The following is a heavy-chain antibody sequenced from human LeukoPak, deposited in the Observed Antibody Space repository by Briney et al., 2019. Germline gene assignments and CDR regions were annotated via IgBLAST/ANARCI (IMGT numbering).Heavy chain of an antibody. J-gene: IGHJ3*02. CDR1: GFTFSSYA. CDR2: ISGSGGST. Sequence: RTGGSLRLSCAASGFTFSSYAMSWVRQAPGKGLEWVSAISGSGGSTYYADSVKGRFTISRDNSKNTLYLQMNSLRAEDTAAYYCAKDPPYCSLTSCSEGAFDIWGQGTMVTVSS. CDR3: AKDPPYCSLTSCSEGAFDI. V-gene: IGHV3-23*01. D-gene: IGHD2-2*01.